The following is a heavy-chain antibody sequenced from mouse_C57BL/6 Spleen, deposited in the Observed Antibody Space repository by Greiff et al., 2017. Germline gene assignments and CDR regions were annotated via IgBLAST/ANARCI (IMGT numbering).Heavy chain of an antibody. Sequence: VQLQQPGAELVKPGASVKLSCKASGYTFTSYWMQWVKQRPGQGLEWIGEIDPSDSYTNYNQKFKGKATLTVDTSSSTAYMQLSSLTSEDSAVYYCARYLITTRYFDYWGQGTTLTVSS. CDR1: GYTFTSYW. CDR2: IDPSDSYT. CDR3: ARYLITTRYFDY. D-gene: IGHD2-4*01. V-gene: IGHV1-50*01. J-gene: IGHJ2*01.